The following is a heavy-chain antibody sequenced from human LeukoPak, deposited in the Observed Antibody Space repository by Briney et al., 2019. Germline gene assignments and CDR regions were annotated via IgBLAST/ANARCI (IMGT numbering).Heavy chain of an antibody. J-gene: IGHJ4*02. CDR1: GFTFSDYA. CDR3: AGYHWNSGAVY. CDR2: ISRSGDTI. V-gene: IGHV3-11*01. Sequence: PGGSLRLSCAASGFTFSDYAMSWIRQAPGQGLEWVSYISRSGDTIDYADSVKGRFSISRDNAKNSLYLQMNSLRAEDTAVYYCAGYHWNSGAVYWGQGTLVTVSS. D-gene: IGHD1-7*01.